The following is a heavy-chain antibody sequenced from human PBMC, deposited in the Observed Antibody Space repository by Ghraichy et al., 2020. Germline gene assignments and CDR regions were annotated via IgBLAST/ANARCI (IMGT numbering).Heavy chain of an antibody. Sequence: GESLNISCAASGFTFSSYAMSWVRQAPGKGLEWVSAISGSGGYAYYADSVKGRFTISRDNSKNTLYLQMSSLRAEDTAVYYCAGRIAGLFDYWGQGTLVTVSS. J-gene: IGHJ4*02. CDR3: AGRIAGLFDY. D-gene: IGHD6-13*01. V-gene: IGHV3-23*01. CDR1: GFTFSSYA. CDR2: ISGSGGYA.